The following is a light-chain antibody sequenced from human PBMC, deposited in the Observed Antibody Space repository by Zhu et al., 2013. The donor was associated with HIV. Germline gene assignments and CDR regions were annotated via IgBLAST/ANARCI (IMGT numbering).Light chain of an antibody. Sequence: DIQLTQSPSFLSASEGDRVTITCRASQGFSTYLAWYQQKPGKAPKLLIYGASTVHGGVPSRFSGSGSGTEFTLTISSLQPEDFAIYYCQQLSSYPLTFGGRDQGGDQT. V-gene: IGKV1-9*01. CDR1: QGFSTY. J-gene: IGKJ4*01. CDR2: GAS. CDR3: QQLSSYPLT.